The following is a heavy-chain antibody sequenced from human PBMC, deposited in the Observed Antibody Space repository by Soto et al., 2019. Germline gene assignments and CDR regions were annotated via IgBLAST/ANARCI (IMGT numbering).Heavy chain of an antibody. CDR1: GFTFSSYA. Sequence: PGGALRLSCAASGFTFSSYAMSWVRQAPGKGLEWVSAISGSGGSTYYADSVKGRFTISRDNSKNTLYLQMNSLRAEDTAVYYCAKDLVLRYFDWLPQYFDYWGQGTLVHVSS. CDR3: AKDLVLRYFDWLPQYFDY. CDR2: ISGSGGST. V-gene: IGHV3-23*01. J-gene: IGHJ4*02. D-gene: IGHD3-9*01.